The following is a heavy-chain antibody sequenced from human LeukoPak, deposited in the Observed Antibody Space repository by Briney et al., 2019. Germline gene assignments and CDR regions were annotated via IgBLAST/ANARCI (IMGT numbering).Heavy chain of an antibody. CDR3: ASGGSGWSADY. V-gene: IGHV4-4*07. J-gene: IGHJ4*02. D-gene: IGHD6-19*01. CDR2: IYTSGST. CDR1: GGSISSYY. Sequence: SETLSLTCTVAGGSISSYYWSWIRQPAGKGLEWIGRIYTSGSTNYNPSLKSRVTISVDTSKNQFSLKLSSVTAADTAVYYCASGGSGWSADYWGQGTLVTVSS.